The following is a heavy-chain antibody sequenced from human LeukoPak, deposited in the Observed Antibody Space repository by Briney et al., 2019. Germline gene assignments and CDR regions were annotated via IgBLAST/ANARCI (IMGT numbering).Heavy chain of an antibody. V-gene: IGHV1-18*01. CDR3: ARGAPYRSDWFDP. Sequence: ASVKVSXKASGYTFSSYGISWVRQAPGQGLEWIGWISAYNGNTNYAQKLQGRVTMTTDTSTSTAYMDLRSLRSDDTAVYYCARGAPYRSDWFDPWGQGTLVTVSS. J-gene: IGHJ5*02. D-gene: IGHD6-19*01. CDR1: GYTFSSYG. CDR2: ISAYNGNT.